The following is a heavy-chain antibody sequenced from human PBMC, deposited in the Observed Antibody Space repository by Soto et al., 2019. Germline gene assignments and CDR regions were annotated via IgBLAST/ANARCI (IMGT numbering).Heavy chain of an antibody. CDR1: GFTFDNYG. Sequence: GGSLRLSCAASGFTFDNYGMSWVRQAPGKGLEWIGAITGAGGSTYNADSVKGRFTISRDNSKKTVYLQVDSLRVEDTAVYYCAKGHSDSFGNYDYFGMDVWGQGTTVTVSS. CDR3: AKGHSDSFGNYDYFGMDV. V-gene: IGHV3-23*01. D-gene: IGHD4-4*01. J-gene: IGHJ6*02. CDR2: ITGAGGST.